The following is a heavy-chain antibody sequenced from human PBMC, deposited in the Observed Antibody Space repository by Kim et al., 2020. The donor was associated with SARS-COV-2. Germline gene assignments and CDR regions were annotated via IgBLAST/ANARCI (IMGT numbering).Heavy chain of an antibody. CDR1: GFTFSSYA. J-gene: IGHJ6*02. CDR3: AKPKYQWELLGPHYHYYGMDV. D-gene: IGHD1-26*01. CDR2: ISGSGGST. V-gene: IGHV3-23*01. Sequence: GGSLRLSCAASGFTFSSYAMSWVRQAPGKGLEWVSAISGSGGSTYYADSVKGRFTISRDNSKNTLYLQMNSLRAEDTAVYYCAKPKYQWELLGPHYHYYGMDVWGQGTTVTVSS.